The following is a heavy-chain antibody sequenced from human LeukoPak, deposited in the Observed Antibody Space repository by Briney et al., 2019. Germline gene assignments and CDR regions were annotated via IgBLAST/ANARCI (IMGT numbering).Heavy chain of an antibody. Sequence: GESLKISCKGSGYSFTSYWIGWVRQMPGKGLEWMGIIYPGDSDTRYSPSFQGQVTISADKSISTAYLQWSSLKASDTAMYYCARLGVFGELLFGKNWFDPWGQGALVTVSS. J-gene: IGHJ5*02. V-gene: IGHV5-51*01. CDR3: ARLGVFGELLFGKNWFDP. CDR2: IYPGDSDT. CDR1: GYSFTSYW. D-gene: IGHD3-10*01.